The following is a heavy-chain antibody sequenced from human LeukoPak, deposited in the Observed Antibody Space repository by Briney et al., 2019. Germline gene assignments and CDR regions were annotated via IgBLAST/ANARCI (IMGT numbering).Heavy chain of an antibody. D-gene: IGHD1-26*01. J-gene: IGHJ4*02. V-gene: IGHV3-21*01. CDR3: AGTFEWELLYRFDY. CDR2: ISSSSSYI. CDR1: GFTFSSYW. Sequence: PGGSLRLSCAASGFTFSSYWMNWVRQAPGKGLEWVSSISSSSSYIYYADSVKGRFTISRDNAKNSLYLQMNSLRAEDTAVYYCAGTFEWELLYRFDYWGQGTLVTVSS.